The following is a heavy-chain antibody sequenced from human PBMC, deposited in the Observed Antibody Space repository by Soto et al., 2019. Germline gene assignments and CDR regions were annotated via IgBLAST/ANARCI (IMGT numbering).Heavy chain of an antibody. J-gene: IGHJ6*02. Sequence: EVQLVESGGGLVKPGGSLRLSCAASGFTFSNAWMNWVRQAPGKGLEWVGRIKSKTDGGTTDYAAPVKGRFTISRDDSKNTLYLQMNSLKTEDTAVYYCTTDFSTVTKLHYYYYYGMDVWGQGTTVTVSS. D-gene: IGHD4-17*01. CDR1: GFTFSNAW. CDR2: IKSKTDGGTT. CDR3: TTDFSTVTKLHYYYYYGMDV. V-gene: IGHV3-15*07.